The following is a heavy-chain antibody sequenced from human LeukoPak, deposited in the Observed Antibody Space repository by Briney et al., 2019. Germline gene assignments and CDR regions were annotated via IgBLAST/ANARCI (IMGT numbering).Heavy chain of an antibody. CDR2: IYYSGST. CDR1: GGSISSYY. J-gene: IGHJ4*02. V-gene: IGHV4-59*12. Sequence: SETLSLTCTVSGGSISSYYWSWIRQPPGKGLEWIGYIYYSGSTNYNPSLKSRVTISVDTSKNQFSLKLSSVTAADTAVYYCASSDSSSWYTGFDYWGQGTLVTVSS. D-gene: IGHD6-13*01. CDR3: ASSDSSSWYTGFDY.